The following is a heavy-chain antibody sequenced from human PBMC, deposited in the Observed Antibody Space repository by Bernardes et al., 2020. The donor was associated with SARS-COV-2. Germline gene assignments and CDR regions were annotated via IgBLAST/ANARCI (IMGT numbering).Heavy chain of an antibody. V-gene: IGHV5-51*01. D-gene: IGHD4-17*01. Sequence: GESLTISCKGSDYTFTNYWIGWVRQMPGTGLEWMGIIYPGDSDTKYSPSFQGRVTISADKSVNTAYLQWSSLKASDTAIYYCARRRYGDFGVDVWGQGTTVTVS. CDR1: DYTFTNYW. J-gene: IGHJ6*02. CDR3: ARRRYGDFGVDV. CDR2: IYPGDSDT.